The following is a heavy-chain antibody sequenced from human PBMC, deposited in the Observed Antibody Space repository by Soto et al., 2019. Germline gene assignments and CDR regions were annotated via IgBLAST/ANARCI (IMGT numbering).Heavy chain of an antibody. CDR2: INAGNGNT. CDR3: ARVLYFIVRSSSWYSSWYFDL. CDR1: GYTFTSYA. V-gene: IGHV1-3*01. Sequence: ASVKVSCKASGYTFTSYAMHWVRQAPGQRLEWMGWINAGNGNTKYSQKFQGRVTITRDTSASTAYMELSSLRSEDTAVYYCARVLYFIVRSSSWYSSWYFDLWGRGTLVPVSS. J-gene: IGHJ2*01. D-gene: IGHD6-13*01.